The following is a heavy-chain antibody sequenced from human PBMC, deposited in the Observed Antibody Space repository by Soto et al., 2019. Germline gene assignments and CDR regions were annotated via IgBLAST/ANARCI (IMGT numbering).Heavy chain of an antibody. CDR2: MNPNSGNT. V-gene: IGHV1-8*01. D-gene: IGHD3-3*01. CDR3: ARGGFNYDFWSGYYPKKYYGMDV. J-gene: IGHJ6*02. CDR1: GYTFTSYD. Sequence: SVKVSCKASGYTFTSYDINWVRQAAGQGLEFMGWMNPNSGNTGYAQKFQGRVTMTRNTSISTAYMELSSLRSEDTAVYYCARGGFNYDFWSGYYPKKYYGMDVWGQGTTVTVSS.